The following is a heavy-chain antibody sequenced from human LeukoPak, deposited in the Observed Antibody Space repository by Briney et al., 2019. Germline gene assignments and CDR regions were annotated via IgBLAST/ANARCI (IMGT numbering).Heavy chain of an antibody. V-gene: IGHV3-7*01. Sequence: GGSLRLSCAASGFTFSSYLMSWVRQAPGKGLEWVANIKQDGSEKYYVDSAKGRFTISRDNAKNSLYLQMNSLRAEDTAVYYCARDSSYYDFWSGDYYYYMDVWGKGTTVTVSS. CDR2: IKQDGSEK. CDR3: ARDSSYYDFWSGDYYYYMDV. J-gene: IGHJ6*03. D-gene: IGHD3-3*01. CDR1: GFTFSSYL.